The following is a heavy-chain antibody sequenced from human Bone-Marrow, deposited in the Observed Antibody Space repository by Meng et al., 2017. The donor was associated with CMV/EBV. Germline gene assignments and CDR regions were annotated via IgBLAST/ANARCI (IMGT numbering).Heavy chain of an antibody. Sequence: GESLKISCAASGFTFSGSAMHWVRQASGKGLEWVGRIRSKANSYATAYAASVKGRFTISRDDSKNTAYLQMNSLKTEDTAVYYCTRPYYDSSGYFDYWGQGTLDTVSS. CDR1: GFTFSGSA. J-gene: IGHJ4*02. CDR3: TRPYYDSSGYFDY. D-gene: IGHD3-22*01. V-gene: IGHV3-73*01. CDR2: IRSKANSYAT.